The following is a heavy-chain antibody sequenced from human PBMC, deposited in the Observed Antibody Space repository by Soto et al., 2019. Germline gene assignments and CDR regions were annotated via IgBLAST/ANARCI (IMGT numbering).Heavy chain of an antibody. V-gene: IGHV3-30*03. CDR1: GFTFNSYG. Sequence: QVQLVESWGGVVQPGRSLRLSCAASGFTFNSYGMHWVRQGPGNGLEWVAFISYDSTKTYYADSVKGRFTISRDNSNSALYVQMNSLTGEDTAVYYCARTRSAWSDFHYYSLDVWGQGTTVTVSS. CDR2: ISYDSTKT. D-gene: IGHD1-26*01. CDR3: ARTRSAWSDFHYYSLDV. J-gene: IGHJ6*02.